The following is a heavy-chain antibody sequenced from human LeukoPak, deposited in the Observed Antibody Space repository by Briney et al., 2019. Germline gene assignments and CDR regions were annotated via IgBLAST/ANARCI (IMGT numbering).Heavy chain of an antibody. CDR2: IIPIFGTT. Sequence: SVKVSCKASGGTFSSYAISWVRQAPGQGLEWMGGIIPIFGTTNYAQKFQGRVTITTDESTSTAYMELSSLRSEDTAVYYCARDFLSSGCLDYWGQGTLVTLSS. CDR3: ARDFLSSGCLDY. D-gene: IGHD3-22*01. J-gene: IGHJ4*02. CDR1: GGTFSSYA. V-gene: IGHV1-69*05.